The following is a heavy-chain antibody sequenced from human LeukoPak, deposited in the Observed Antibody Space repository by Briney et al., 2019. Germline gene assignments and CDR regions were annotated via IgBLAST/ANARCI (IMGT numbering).Heavy chain of an antibody. Sequence: GGSLRLSCVASGFTFSGNWMHWVRQAPGKGLEWVSHIKTDGSVTDYADSVKGRFTISRDNARNTLYLQMNSLRAEDSAVYYCARDSAADGADYDHWGQGTLVTVSS. J-gene: IGHJ5*02. CDR3: ARDSAADGADYDH. CDR1: GFTFSGNW. V-gene: IGHV3-74*01. CDR2: IKTDGSVT. D-gene: IGHD6-13*01.